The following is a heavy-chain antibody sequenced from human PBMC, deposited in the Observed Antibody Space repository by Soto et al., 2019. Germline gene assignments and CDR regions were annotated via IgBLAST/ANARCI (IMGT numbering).Heavy chain of an antibody. CDR3: ARDQNYYDSSGYVDP. V-gene: IGHV1-46*01. CDR1: GYTFTSYY. D-gene: IGHD3-22*01. J-gene: IGHJ5*02. Sequence: ASVKVSCKASGYTFTSYYMHWVRQAPGQGLEWMGIINPSGGSTSYAQKFQGRVTMTRDTSTSTVYMELSSLRSGDTAVYYCARDQNYYDSSGYVDPWGQGTLVTVSS. CDR2: INPSGGST.